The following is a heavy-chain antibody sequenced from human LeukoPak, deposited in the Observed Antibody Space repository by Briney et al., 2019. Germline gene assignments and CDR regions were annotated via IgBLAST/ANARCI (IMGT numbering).Heavy chain of an antibody. CDR1: GFTFSSYW. Sequence: GGSLRLSCAASGFTFSSYWMSWVRQTPGKGLEWVANIKQDGSEKYYVDSVKGRFTISRDNAKNSLYLQMNSLRAEDTAVYYCARVSFSLSEYQLLGFADAFDIWGQGTMVTVSS. CDR3: ARVSFSLSEYQLLGFADAFDI. J-gene: IGHJ3*02. V-gene: IGHV3-7*01. D-gene: IGHD2-2*01. CDR2: IKQDGSEK.